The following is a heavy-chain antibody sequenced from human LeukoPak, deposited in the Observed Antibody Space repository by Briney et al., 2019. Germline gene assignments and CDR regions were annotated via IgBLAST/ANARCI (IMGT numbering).Heavy chain of an antibody. CDR1: GGTFSSYA. V-gene: IGHV1-69*04. CDR3: ARGEEYYDSSGYYSYFDY. J-gene: IGHJ4*02. Sequence: ASVKVSCKASGGTFSSYAISWVRQAPGQGLEWMGRIIPILGIANYAQKFQGRVTITADKSTSTAYMELSSLRSEDTAAYYCARGEEYYDSSGYYSYFDYWGQGTLVTVSS. CDR2: IIPILGIA. D-gene: IGHD3-22*01.